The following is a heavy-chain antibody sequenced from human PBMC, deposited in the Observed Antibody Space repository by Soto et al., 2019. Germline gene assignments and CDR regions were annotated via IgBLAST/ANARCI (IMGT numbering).Heavy chain of an antibody. V-gene: IGHV3-73*01. D-gene: IGHD6-13*01. CDR2: IRSKANSYAT. Sequence: EVQLVESGGGLVQPGGSLKLSCAASGFTFSGSAMHWVRQASGKGVEWVGRIRSKANSYATAYAASVKGRFTISRDDSKNTAYLQMNSLKTEDTAVYYCTSRGIAAAGTSADYWGQGTLVTVSS. J-gene: IGHJ4*02. CDR3: TSRGIAAAGTSADY. CDR1: GFTFSGSA.